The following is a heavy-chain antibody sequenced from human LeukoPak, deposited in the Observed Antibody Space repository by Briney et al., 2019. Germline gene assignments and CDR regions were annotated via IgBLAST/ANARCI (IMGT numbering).Heavy chain of an antibody. V-gene: IGHV4-39*01. J-gene: IGHJ4*02. Sequence: PSETLSLTCTVSGGSISSNNYYWGWIRQPPGKGLEWIGTIYYSGTTYYNRSLKSRVTISVDTSKNQFSLKLSSVTAADTAVYYCADYDSSGYYVDYWGQGTLVTVSS. CDR1: GGSISSNNYY. CDR2: IYYSGTT. D-gene: IGHD3-22*01. CDR3: ADYDSSGYYVDY.